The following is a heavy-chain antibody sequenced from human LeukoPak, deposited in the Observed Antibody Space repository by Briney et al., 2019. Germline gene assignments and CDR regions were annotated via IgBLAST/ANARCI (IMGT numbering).Heavy chain of an antibody. J-gene: IGHJ5*02. CDR2: MNPNSGNT. CDR1: GYTSTSYD. Sequence: ASVKVSCKASGYTSTSYDINWVRQATGQGLEWMGWMNPNSGNTGYAQKFQGRVTMTRNTSISTAYMELSSLRSEDTAVYYCARYSMVRGVMVSWFDPWGQGTLVTVSS. CDR3: ARYSMVRGVMVSWFDP. V-gene: IGHV1-8*01. D-gene: IGHD3-10*01.